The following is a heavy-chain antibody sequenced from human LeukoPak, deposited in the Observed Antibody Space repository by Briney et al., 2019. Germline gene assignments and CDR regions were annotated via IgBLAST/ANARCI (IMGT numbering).Heavy chain of an antibody. CDR2: MNPNSGNT. Sequence: GASVKVSCKASGYTFTSYDINWVRQATGQGLEWMGWMNPNSGNTGYAQKFQGRVTMTRNTSISTAYMELSSLRSEDTAVYYCARGEIMIYCYYGMDVWGQGTTVTVSS. V-gene: IGHV1-8*01. D-gene: IGHD3-16*01. CDR3: ARGEIMIYCYYGMDV. J-gene: IGHJ6*02. CDR1: GYTFTSYD.